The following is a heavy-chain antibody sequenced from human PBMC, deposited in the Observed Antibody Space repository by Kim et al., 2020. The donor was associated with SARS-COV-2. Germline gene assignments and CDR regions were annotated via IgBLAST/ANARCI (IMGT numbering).Heavy chain of an antibody. V-gene: IGHV4-39*01. J-gene: IGHJ4*01. D-gene: IGHD5-12*01. CDR3: ARQVWGGYGNYYFDY. Sequence: SETLSLTCTVSGASISSNTYFWGWIRQPPGKGLEWIGRINYSGDTYYNPSLKSRATMSVDTSKNQFSLKLDSVTAADTAVYYCARQVWGGYGNYYFDYWG. CDR2: INYSGDT. CDR1: GASISSNTYF.